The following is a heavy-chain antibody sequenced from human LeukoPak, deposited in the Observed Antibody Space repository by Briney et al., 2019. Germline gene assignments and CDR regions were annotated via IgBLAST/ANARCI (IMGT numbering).Heavy chain of an antibody. CDR1: GYTFTGYY. CDR2: INPNSGGT. V-gene: IGHV1-2*02. Sequence: GASVKVSCKASGYTFTGYYMHWVRQAPGQGFEWMGWINPNSGGTNFAQKFQGRVTMTRDTSISTLYMELSRLRSDDTAVYYCAREMGFGELLFDYWGQGTLVTVSS. CDR3: AREMGFGELLFDY. D-gene: IGHD3-10*01. J-gene: IGHJ4*02.